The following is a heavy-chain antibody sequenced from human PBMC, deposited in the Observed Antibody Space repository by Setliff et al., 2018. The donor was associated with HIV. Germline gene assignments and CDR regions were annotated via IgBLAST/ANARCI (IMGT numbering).Heavy chain of an antibody. J-gene: IGHJ5*02. D-gene: IGHD3-9*01. V-gene: IGHV4-59*01. CDR1: GGSISSYY. CDR2: IYSSGST. Sequence: KPSETLSLTCTVSGGSISSYYWSWIRQPPGKGLEWLGHIYSSGSTNYNPSLKSRVTISVDTSKNQFSLKLNSVTAADTAVYFCARARYGTSFDPWGQGTLVTVSS. CDR3: ARARYGTSFDP.